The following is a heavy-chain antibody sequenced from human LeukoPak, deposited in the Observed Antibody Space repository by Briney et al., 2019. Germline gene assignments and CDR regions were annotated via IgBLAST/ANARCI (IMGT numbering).Heavy chain of an antibody. D-gene: IGHD2-21*02. CDR2: ISAYNGNT. J-gene: IGHJ4*02. CDR3: ARGMGHYCSADCYSGYFDY. Sequence: ASVKVSCKASGYTFTSYGISWVRQAPGQGLEWMGWISAYNGNTNYAQKLQGRVTMTTDTSTSTAYMELRSLRSDDTAVYYCARGMGHYCSADCYSGYFDYWGQGTLVTVSS. V-gene: IGHV1-18*01. CDR1: GYTFTSYG.